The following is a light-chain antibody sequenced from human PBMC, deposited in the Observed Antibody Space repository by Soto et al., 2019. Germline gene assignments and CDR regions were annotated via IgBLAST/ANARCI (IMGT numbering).Light chain of an antibody. V-gene: IGKV3-11*01. J-gene: IGKJ4*01. CDR2: DAS. CDR3: QQRSDWPST. Sequence: DIVLTQSPATLSLSPGERATLSCRASQSVSRYLAWYQQKPGQAPRLLIYDASNRATGIPARFSGSGSGTDITLTMSSLEPEDFAVYYCQQRSDWPSTFGGGTKVEI. CDR1: QSVSRY.